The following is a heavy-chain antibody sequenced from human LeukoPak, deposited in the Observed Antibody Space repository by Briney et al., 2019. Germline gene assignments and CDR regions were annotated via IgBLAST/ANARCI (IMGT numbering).Heavy chain of an antibody. J-gene: IGHJ4*02. D-gene: IGHD6-19*01. CDR1: GYTFTSYG. CDR3: ARAWRQWLVFGWGPPPGY. CDR2: INPNSGGT. V-gene: IGHV1-2*02. Sequence: ASVKVSCKASGYTFTSYGISWVRQAPGQGLEWMGWINPNSGGTNYAQKFQGRVTMTRDTSISTAYMELSRLRPDDTAVYYCARAWRQWLVFGWGPPPGYWGQGTLVTVSS.